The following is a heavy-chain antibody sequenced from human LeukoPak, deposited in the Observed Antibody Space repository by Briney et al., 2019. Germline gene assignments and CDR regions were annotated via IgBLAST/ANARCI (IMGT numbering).Heavy chain of an antibody. CDR2: IFYSGST. J-gene: IGHJ3*02. V-gene: IGHV4-39*07. Sequence: ASETLSLTCTVSGGSISTSSYYWGWVRQPPGKGLEWIGNIFYSGSTYYSPSLKSRVTISLDTSRNQFSLKLSSVTAADTAVYYCARSEYSYGADAFDIWGQGTMVTVSS. D-gene: IGHD5-18*01. CDR1: GGSISTSSYY. CDR3: ARSEYSYGADAFDI.